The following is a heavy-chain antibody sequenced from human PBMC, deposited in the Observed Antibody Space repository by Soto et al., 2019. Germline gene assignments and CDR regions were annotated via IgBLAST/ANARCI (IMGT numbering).Heavy chain of an antibody. Sequence: ASVKVSCKASGYTFTGYYMHWVRQAPGQGLEWMGWINPNSGGTNYAQKFQGWVTMTRDTSISTAYMELSRLRSDDTAVYYCARGGKVGATTGFDYWGHGTLVTVSS. CDR3: ARGGKVGATTGFDY. D-gene: IGHD1-26*01. CDR1: GYTFTGYY. V-gene: IGHV1-2*04. J-gene: IGHJ4*01. CDR2: INPNSGGT.